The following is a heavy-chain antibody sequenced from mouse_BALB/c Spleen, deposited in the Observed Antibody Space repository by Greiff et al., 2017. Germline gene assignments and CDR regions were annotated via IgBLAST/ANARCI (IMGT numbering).Heavy chain of an antibody. CDR2: IYPSDSYT. CDR3: ARRSAYYYYFDY. CDR1: GYTFTSYW. V-gene: IGHV1-69*02. D-gene: IGHD1-1*01. J-gene: IGHJ2*01. Sequence: QVQLQQPGAELVRPGASVKLSCKASGYTFTSYWINWVKQRPGQGLEWIGNIYPSDSYTNYNQKFKDKATLTVDKSSSTAYMQLSSPTSEDSAVYYCARRSAYYYYFDYWGQGTTLTVSS.